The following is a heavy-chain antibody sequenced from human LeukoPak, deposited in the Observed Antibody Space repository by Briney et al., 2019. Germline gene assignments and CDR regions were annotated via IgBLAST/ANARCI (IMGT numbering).Heavy chain of an antibody. CDR2: ISLTGLT. D-gene: IGHD2-8*01. V-gene: IGHV4-4*02. CDR3: SRENGAFSPFGY. J-gene: IGHJ4*02. CDR1: GSSISNTNW. Sequence: SETLSLTCGVSGSSISNTNWWSWVRQPPGQGLEWIGEISLTGLTHYNPSLESRVTVSLDKSKNQLSLNLTSVTAADTAVYYCSRENGAFSPFGYWGQGTLVTVLS.